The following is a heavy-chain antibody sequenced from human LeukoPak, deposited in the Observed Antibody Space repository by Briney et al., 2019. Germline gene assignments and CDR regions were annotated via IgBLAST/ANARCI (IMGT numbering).Heavy chain of an antibody. CDR3: PRGTYKVPFVISRDY. V-gene: IGHV3-48*03. Sequence: GGSLRLSCGASRYCLWFYAKIWARQAPGKGLEWVSHISSDDHVETYVDSVRGRFTMSRDNAKNFLFLQMNGLRAEDTAVYYCPRGTYKVPFVISRDYWGQGALVTVSS. D-gene: IGHD3-10*01. CDR1: RYCLWFYA. J-gene: IGHJ4*02. CDR2: ISSDDHVE.